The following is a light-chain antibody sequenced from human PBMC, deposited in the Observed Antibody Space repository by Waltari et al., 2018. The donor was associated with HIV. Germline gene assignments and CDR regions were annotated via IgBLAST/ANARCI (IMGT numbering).Light chain of an antibody. Sequence: EIVLTQSPATLSLSPGERATLSCRASQSVSSYLAWYQQKPGQARRLLIYDASNSASGIPARFSGSRSGTDFTLTISSLEPEDFAVYYCHQRSDWLDTFGQGTKVEIK. V-gene: IGKV3-11*01. CDR1: QSVSSY. CDR3: HQRSDWLDT. J-gene: IGKJ2*01. CDR2: DAS.